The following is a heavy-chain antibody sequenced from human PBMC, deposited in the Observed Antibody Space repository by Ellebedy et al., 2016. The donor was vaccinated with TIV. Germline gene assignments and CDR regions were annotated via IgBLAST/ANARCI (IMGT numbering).Heavy chain of an antibody. CDR1: GLTFSSHG. D-gene: IGHD5-24*01. Sequence: GESLKISCAVSGLTFSSHGMSWVRQAPGKGLEWVSGLTASGDSTYYADSVKGRFTISRDNSKNTLYLQMNSLRAEDTAVYYCARQSQKMATIPGDLGYWGQGTLVTVSS. CDR3: ARQSQKMATIPGDLGY. J-gene: IGHJ4*02. CDR2: LTASGDST. V-gene: IGHV3-23*01.